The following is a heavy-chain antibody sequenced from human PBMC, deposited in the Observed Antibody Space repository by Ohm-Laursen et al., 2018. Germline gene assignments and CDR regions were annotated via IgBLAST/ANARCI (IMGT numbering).Heavy chain of an antibody. Sequence: TQTLTLTCTLSGFSLTTNGVGVGWIRQPPGKALEWLVVIFWDDDKRYSPSLRSRLAITKDTSKNQVVLTMTNMDPVDTATYYCAHRQEGYVSGWDQGVLDFWGQGTVVTVSS. CDR1: GFSLTTNGVG. J-gene: IGHJ3*01. CDR3: AHRQEGYVSGWDQGVLDF. V-gene: IGHV2-5*02. CDR2: IFWDDDK. D-gene: IGHD6-19*01.